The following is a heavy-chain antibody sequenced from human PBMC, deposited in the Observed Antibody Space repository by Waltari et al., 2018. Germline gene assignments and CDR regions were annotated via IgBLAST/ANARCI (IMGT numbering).Heavy chain of an antibody. CDR1: GYSISSGYY. Sequence: QVQLQESGPGLVKPSETLSLTCAVSGYSISSGYYWGWIRQPPGKGLEWIGSIYHSGSTYYTPSLKSRVTISVDTSKNQFSLKLSSVTAADTAVYYCASSSGWINFDYWGQGTLVTVSS. CDR3: ASSSGWINFDY. CDR2: IYHSGST. D-gene: IGHD6-19*01. V-gene: IGHV4-38-2*01. J-gene: IGHJ4*02.